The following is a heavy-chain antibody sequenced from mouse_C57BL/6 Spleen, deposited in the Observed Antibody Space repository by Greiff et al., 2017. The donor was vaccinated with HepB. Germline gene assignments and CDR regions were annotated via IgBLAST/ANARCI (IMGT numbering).Heavy chain of an antibody. D-gene: IGHD2-1*01. CDR3: TRDGNYYAMDY. CDR1: GFTFSSYA. Sequence: EVQVVESGEGLVKPGGSLKLSCAASGFTFSSYAMSWVRQTPEKRLEWVAYISSGGDYIYYADTLKGRFTISRDNARNTLYLQMSSLKSEDTAMYYCTRDGNYYAMDYWGQGTSVTVSS. CDR2: ISSGGDYI. V-gene: IGHV5-9-1*02. J-gene: IGHJ4*01.